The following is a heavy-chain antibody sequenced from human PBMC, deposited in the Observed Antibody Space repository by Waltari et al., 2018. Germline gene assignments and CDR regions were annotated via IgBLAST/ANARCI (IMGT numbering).Heavy chain of an antibody. CDR2: VSSNGAYI. Sequence: EVQLMESGGGRVKPGGSLRLSCAASGFSCRSYNMNWVRQAPGKGLEWVSSVSSNGAYIHYADSVRGRFTISRDNAKTSLYLQMNGLRDEDTAVYYCARGGWGFYLDLWGQGALVTVSS. CDR1: GFSCRSYN. D-gene: IGHD7-27*01. J-gene: IGHJ5*02. V-gene: IGHV3-21*01. CDR3: ARGGWGFYLDL.